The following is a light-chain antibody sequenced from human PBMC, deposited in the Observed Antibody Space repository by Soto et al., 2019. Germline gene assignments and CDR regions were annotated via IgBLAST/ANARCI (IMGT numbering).Light chain of an antibody. CDR3: QKYNSYPIT. CDR1: QGISTY. Sequence: DIQMTQSPSSLSASLGDRVTISCRASQGISTYLAWYQQKTGKDPTLLISDVSRLESGVPSRFSGSGSGTEFTLTIRSLQPDDFATYYCQKYNSYPITFGQGTRREI. V-gene: IGKV1-5*01. CDR2: DVS. J-gene: IGKJ5*01.